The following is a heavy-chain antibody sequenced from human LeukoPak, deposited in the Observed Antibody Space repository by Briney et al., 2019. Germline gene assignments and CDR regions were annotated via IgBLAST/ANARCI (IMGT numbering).Heavy chain of an antibody. J-gene: IGHJ6*03. CDR1: GYTFTGYY. D-gene: IGHD2-2*02. CDR3: ARDGGCSSTTCYRAGIDYYYDLDV. CDR2: INPNSGGT. V-gene: IGHV1-2*02. Sequence: ASVKVSCKASGYTFTGYYMYWVRQAPGQGLEWMGWINPNSGGTNYAQKFQGRVTMTRDTSISTAYMELSRLRSDDTAVYYCARDGGCSSTTCYRAGIDYYYDLDVWGKGTTVTVSS.